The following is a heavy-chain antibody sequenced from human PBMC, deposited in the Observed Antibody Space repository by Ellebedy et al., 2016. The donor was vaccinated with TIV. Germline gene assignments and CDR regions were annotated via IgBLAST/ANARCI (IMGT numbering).Heavy chain of an antibody. Sequence: ASVKVSXXASGYTLTSYGISWVRQAPGQGLEWMGWISAYNGNTNYAQKLQGRVTMTTDTSTSTAYMELRSLRSDDTAVYYCARDRSFDYDILTGFGAGDYYYYGMDVWGQGTTVTVSS. V-gene: IGHV1-18*01. CDR3: ARDRSFDYDILTGFGAGDYYYYGMDV. CDR1: GYTLTSYG. CDR2: ISAYNGNT. D-gene: IGHD3-9*01. J-gene: IGHJ6*02.